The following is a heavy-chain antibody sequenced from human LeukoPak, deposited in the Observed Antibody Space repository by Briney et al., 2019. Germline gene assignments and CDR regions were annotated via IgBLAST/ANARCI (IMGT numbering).Heavy chain of an antibody. CDR3: ARHLRSGAVDY. CDR1: GGSFSGYY. J-gene: IGHJ4*02. CDR2: IYHSGST. V-gene: IGHV4-34*01. Sequence: SETLSLTCAVYGGSFSGYYWSWIRQPPGKGLEWIGSIYHSGSTYYNPSLKSRVTISVDTSKNQFSLKLSSVTASDTAVYYCARHLRSGAVDYWGQGTLVTVSS. D-gene: IGHD4-17*01.